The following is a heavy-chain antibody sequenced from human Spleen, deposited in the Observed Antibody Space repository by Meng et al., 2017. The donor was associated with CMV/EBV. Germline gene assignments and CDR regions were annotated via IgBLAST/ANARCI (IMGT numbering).Heavy chain of an antibody. CDR2: IRYDGNTQ. D-gene: IGHD2-15*01. CDR1: GTSFSTYA. V-gene: IGHV3-30*02. Sequence: GESLKISWAASGTSFSTYAMHWVRQAPGKGLGWVAFIRYDGNTQYYEDSVRGRFTISRDNSKKTLYQQRYSMRPTDTAVYYCAKESADSGDFWGQGTLVTVSS. J-gene: IGHJ4*02. CDR3: AKESADSGDF.